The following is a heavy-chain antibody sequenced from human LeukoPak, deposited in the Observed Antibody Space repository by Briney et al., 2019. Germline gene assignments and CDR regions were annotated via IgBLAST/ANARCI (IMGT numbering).Heavy chain of an antibody. CDR2: IYYSGST. CDR1: GGSISSYY. Sequence: SETLSLTCTVSGGSISSYYWSWIRQPPGKGLEWIGYIYYSGSTNYNSSLKSRVTISVDTSKNQFSLKLSSVTAADTAVYYCARVVGYSYGSVGDYFDYWGQGTLVTVSS. CDR3: ARVVGYSYGSVGDYFDY. J-gene: IGHJ4*02. V-gene: IGHV4-59*01. D-gene: IGHD5-18*01.